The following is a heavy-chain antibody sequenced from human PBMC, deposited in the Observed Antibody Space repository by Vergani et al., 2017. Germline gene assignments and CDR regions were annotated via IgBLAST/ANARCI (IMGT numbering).Heavy chain of an antibody. V-gene: IGHV3-30*02. D-gene: IGHD6-13*01. CDR2: IGKDGINT. CDR1: GFTFSNFG. Sequence: QVQLVESAGGVVQPGGSLRLSCAASGFTFSNFGMHWIRQAPGKGLEWLAYIGKDGINTRYRDAVKGRFTISRDNSKNTLYLQMNSLRGEDTAVYYCARFGSSSWYGDYWGQGTLVTVSS. CDR3: ARFGSSSWYGDY. J-gene: IGHJ4*02.